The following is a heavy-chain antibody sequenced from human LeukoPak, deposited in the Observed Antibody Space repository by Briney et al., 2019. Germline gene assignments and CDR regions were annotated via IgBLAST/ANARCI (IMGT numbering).Heavy chain of an antibody. CDR2: IKSDGSTT. CDR1: GFTFSNYW. CDR3: ARRRSYCTSTRCYTYFDY. Sequence: GGSLRLSCAASGFTFSNYWMHWLRQAPGKGLVWGSRIKSDGSTTSYADSVKGRFTISRDNAKNTLYLQMNSLRAEDTALYYCARRRSYCTSTRCYTYFDYSGQGTLVTVSS. D-gene: IGHD2-2*01. J-gene: IGHJ4*02. V-gene: IGHV3-74*01.